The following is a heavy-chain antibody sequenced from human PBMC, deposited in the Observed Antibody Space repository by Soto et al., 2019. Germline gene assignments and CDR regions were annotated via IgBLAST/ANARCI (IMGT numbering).Heavy chain of an antibody. D-gene: IGHD2-2*02. CDR3: AKDQDTWDYYYGMDV. V-gene: IGHV3-30*18. CDR1: GFTFSSYG. J-gene: IGHJ6*02. CDR2: ISHDGSNK. Sequence: PGVSLRLSCAASGFTFSSYGMRWVRQAPGKGLEWVAVISHDGSNKYYADSVKGRFAISRDNSKNTLYLQMNSLRAEDTAVYYCAKDQDTWDYYYGMDVWGQGTTVTVSS.